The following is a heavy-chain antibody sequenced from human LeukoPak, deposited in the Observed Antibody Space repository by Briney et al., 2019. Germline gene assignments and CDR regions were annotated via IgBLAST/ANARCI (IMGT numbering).Heavy chain of an antibody. CDR1: GFTVSSNY. J-gene: IGHJ4*02. D-gene: IGHD1-26*01. V-gene: IGHV3-30*02. CDR3: AKVGSYYDSDQ. CDR2: IRYDGSDE. Sequence: PGGSLRLSCAASGFTVSSNYMSWVRQAPGKGLEWVAFIRYDGSDEYYGDSVRGRFTISRDNLQDTLYLQMNSLRTEDTALYYCAKVGSYYDSDQWGQGTLVTVSS.